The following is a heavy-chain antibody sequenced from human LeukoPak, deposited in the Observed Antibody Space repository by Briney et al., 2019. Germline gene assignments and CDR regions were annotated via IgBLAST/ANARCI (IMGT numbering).Heavy chain of an antibody. Sequence: GRSLRLSCAASGFTFSSYAMHWVRQAPGKGLEWVAVISYDGSNKYYADSVKGRFTISGDNSKNTLYLQMNSLRAEDTAVYYCAREAYYYGSGSYSNFDYWGQGTLVTVSS. CDR2: ISYDGSNK. CDR3: AREAYYYGSGSYSNFDY. J-gene: IGHJ4*02. CDR1: GFTFSSYA. D-gene: IGHD3-10*01. V-gene: IGHV3-30-3*01.